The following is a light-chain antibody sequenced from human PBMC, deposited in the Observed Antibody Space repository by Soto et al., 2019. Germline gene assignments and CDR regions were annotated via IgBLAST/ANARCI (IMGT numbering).Light chain of an antibody. CDR2: GTS. Sequence: EIVMTQSPAALSVSPGERATLSCRDSQSVSDNLAWYQQKPGQAPRLLIFGTSTRSTGIPARFSGSGSGTEFTRTISSLQSEDFAVYYCQQYKNWPPWTFGQGTKVEIK. CDR3: QQYKNWPPWT. J-gene: IGKJ1*01. CDR1: QSVSDN. V-gene: IGKV3-15*01.